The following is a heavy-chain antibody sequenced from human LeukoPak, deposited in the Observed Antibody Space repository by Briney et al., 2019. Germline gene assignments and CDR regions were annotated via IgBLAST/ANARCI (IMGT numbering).Heavy chain of an antibody. D-gene: IGHD3-16*01. CDR3: TRDLRL. J-gene: IGHJ1*01. CDR2: IRSKSDGGTT. CDR1: GFTFNTAW. Sequence: GGSLRLSCAASGFTFNTAWMAWVRQAPGKGLEWVGRIRSKSDGGTTYYAAPVKGRFTISRDDSKNTLYLQMNSLKIEDTALYYCTRDLRLWGQGTLLTVSS. V-gene: IGHV3-15*01.